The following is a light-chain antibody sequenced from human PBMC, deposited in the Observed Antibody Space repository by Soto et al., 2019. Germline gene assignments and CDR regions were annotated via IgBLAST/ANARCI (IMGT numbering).Light chain of an antibody. Sequence: EIVLTQSPATLSLSPGERAILSCRASESIRTFLAWYQQKPGQAPRLLIYGASSRATGIPARFSGSGSGADFALTINRLEPEDFAVYYCQHYGNSPPSVTFGPGTKVDIK. CDR1: ESIRTF. J-gene: IGKJ3*01. CDR3: QHYGNSPPSVT. V-gene: IGKV3-20*01. CDR2: GAS.